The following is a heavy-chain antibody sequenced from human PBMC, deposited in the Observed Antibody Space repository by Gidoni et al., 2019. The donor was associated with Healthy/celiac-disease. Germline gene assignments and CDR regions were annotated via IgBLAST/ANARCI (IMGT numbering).Heavy chain of an antibody. CDR2: ISSSSSTI. CDR1: GFTFSSYS. Sequence: EVQLVESGGGLGQPGGSLRLYCAASGFTFSSYSMNWVRQAPGKGLEWVSYISSSSSTIYYADSVKGRFTISRDNAKNSLYLQMNSLRDEDTAVYYCARDRGGRHDYGDYYYYYYGMDVWGQGTTVTVSS. CDR3: ARDRGGRHDYGDYYYYYYGMDV. D-gene: IGHD4-17*01. V-gene: IGHV3-48*02. J-gene: IGHJ6*02.